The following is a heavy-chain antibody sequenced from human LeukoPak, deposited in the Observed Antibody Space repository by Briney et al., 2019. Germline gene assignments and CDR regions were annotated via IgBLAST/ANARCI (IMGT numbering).Heavy chain of an antibody. CDR1: GGSISSGDYY. V-gene: IGHV4-30-4*02. Sequence: SETLSLTCTVSGGSISSGDYYWSWIRQPPGKGLEWIEYIYYSGSTYYNPSLKSRVTISVDTSKNQFSLKLSSVTAADTAVYYCARVVGYCSSTSCLNWFDPWGQGTLVTVSS. CDR3: ARVVGYCSSTSCLNWFDP. D-gene: IGHD2-2*03. J-gene: IGHJ5*02. CDR2: IYYSGST.